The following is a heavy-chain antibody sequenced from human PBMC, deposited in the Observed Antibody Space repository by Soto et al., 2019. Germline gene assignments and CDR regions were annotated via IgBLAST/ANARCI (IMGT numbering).Heavy chain of an antibody. Sequence: QVQLVQSGAEVRKPGSSVKVSCKASGGTFTTYDISWVRQAPGQGLEWMGGIIPLFDATKYAQKFQGRVTITADKSTGTAYMEWSSLRPEDTAMYYCARDRSSSWYNGTFYFDSWGQGTLVTVSS. D-gene: IGHD6-19*01. CDR3: ARDRSSSWYNGTFYFDS. V-gene: IGHV1-69*06. CDR2: IIPLFDAT. CDR1: GGTFTTYD. J-gene: IGHJ4*02.